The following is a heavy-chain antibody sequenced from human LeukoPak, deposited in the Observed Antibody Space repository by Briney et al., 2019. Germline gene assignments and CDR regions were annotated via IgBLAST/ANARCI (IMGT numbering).Heavy chain of an antibody. V-gene: IGHV4-4*07. J-gene: IGHJ4*02. CDR3: ARRDFSSGWSFDY. D-gene: IGHD6-19*01. CDR1: GGSISNYH. Sequence: PSETLSLTCTVSGGSISNYHWSWIRQPAGKGLEWIGQIHTSGSTNYNPPLKGRVSMSIDTTEDQVSLTIRSVTAADTAFYYCARRDFSSGWSFDYWGQGTLVTVSS. CDR2: IHTSGST.